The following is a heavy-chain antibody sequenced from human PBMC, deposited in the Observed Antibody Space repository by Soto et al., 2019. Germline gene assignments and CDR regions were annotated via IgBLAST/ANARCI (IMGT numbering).Heavy chain of an antibody. D-gene: IGHD3-3*01. J-gene: IGHJ6*03. CDR1: GFTFSSYG. Sequence: GGSLRLSCAASGFTFSSYGMHWVRQAPGKGLEWVAVISYDGSNKYYADSVKGRFTISRDNSKNTLYLQMNSLRAEDTAVYYCAKDNGDTIFGVVGKAPYYYMDVWGKGTTVTVSS. CDR2: ISYDGSNK. CDR3: AKDNGDTIFGVVGKAPYYYMDV. V-gene: IGHV3-30*18.